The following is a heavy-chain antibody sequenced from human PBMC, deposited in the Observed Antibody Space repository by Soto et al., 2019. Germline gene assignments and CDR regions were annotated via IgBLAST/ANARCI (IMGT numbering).Heavy chain of an antibody. D-gene: IGHD3-22*01. CDR1: GGSISSSSYY. CDR3: ARHGMDYYDSSGYYPGFGI. J-gene: IGHJ3*02. CDR2: IYYSGST. V-gene: IGHV4-39*01. Sequence: PSGTLSLTCTVSGGSISSSSYYWAWIRKPPGKGLEWIGSIYYSGSTYYNPSLKGRVTISVDTSKNQFSLKLSSVTAADTAVYYCARHGMDYYDSSGYYPGFGIWGQGTMVT.